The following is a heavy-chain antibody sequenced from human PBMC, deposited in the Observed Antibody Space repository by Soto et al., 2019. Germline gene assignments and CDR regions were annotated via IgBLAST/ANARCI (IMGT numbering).Heavy chain of an antibody. CDR2: ISGSGNAT. D-gene: IGHD3-22*01. Sequence: EVRLLESGGGSVPPGASARLSCLTSGFMFDNYAMSWVRQSPARGLEWVAAISGSGNATYYTKSVRGRFTISRDKSKKTVFLQMNNLRTEDTAIYYCANGRYFDSSGGCANYWGLGTLVTVSS. J-gene: IGHJ4*02. V-gene: IGHV3-23*01. CDR3: ANGRYFDSSGGCANY. CDR1: GFMFDNYA.